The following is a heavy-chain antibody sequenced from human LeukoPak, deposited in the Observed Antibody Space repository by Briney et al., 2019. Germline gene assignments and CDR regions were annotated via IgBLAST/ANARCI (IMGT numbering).Heavy chain of an antibody. CDR3: AKSTGAYYYDSSGLYYFDY. J-gene: IGHJ4*02. CDR1: GFTFDDYA. D-gene: IGHD3-22*01. Sequence: GGSLRLSCAASGFTFDDYAMHWVRQAPGKGLEWVSGISWNSGSIGYADSVKGRFTISRDNAKNSLYLQMNSLRAEDTALYYCAKSTGAYYYDSSGLYYFDYWGQGTLVTVSS. V-gene: IGHV3-9*01. CDR2: ISWNSGSI.